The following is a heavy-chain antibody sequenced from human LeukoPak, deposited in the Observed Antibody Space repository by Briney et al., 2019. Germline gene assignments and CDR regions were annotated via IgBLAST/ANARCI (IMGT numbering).Heavy chain of an antibody. V-gene: IGHV1-8*01. D-gene: IGHD6-13*01. CDR1: GYTFTSYD. CDR2: MNPNSGNT. J-gene: IGHJ6*02. Sequence: ASVKVSCKASGYTFTSYDINWVRQATGQGLEWMGWMNPNSGNTGYAQKFQGRVTMTRNTSISTAYMELSSLRSEDTAVYYCARVLGSSWYENYYYYGMDVWGQGTTVTVSS. CDR3: ARVLGSSWYENYYYYGMDV.